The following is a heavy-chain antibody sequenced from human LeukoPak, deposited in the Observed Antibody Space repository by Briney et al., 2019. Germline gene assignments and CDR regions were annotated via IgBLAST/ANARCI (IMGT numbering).Heavy chain of an antibody. D-gene: IGHD3-22*01. CDR3: ARFWDDSSGYTYFDY. J-gene: IGHJ4*02. Sequence: LGESLKISCKGSGYSFTSYWIGWLRQMPGKGLEWMGIIYPGDSDTRYSPSFQGQVTISVDKSISTAYLQWSSLKASDTAMYYCARFWDDSSGYTYFDYWGQGTLGTVSS. CDR2: IYPGDSDT. V-gene: IGHV5-51*01. CDR1: GYSFTSYW.